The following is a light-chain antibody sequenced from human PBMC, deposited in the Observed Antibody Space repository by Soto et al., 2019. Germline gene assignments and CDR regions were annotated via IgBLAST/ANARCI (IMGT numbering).Light chain of an antibody. Sequence: QSALTQPRPVSGSPGESVTISCTGTSSDVGSYNYVSWYQQYPGKAPKVMIYDVTERPSEAPDRFSGSKSGNTASLTISGLQAEDEAEYFCCSHSGSDTLLFGGGTKLTVL. CDR2: DVT. V-gene: IGLV2-11*01. CDR1: SSDVGSYNY. J-gene: IGLJ3*02. CDR3: CSHSGSDTLL.